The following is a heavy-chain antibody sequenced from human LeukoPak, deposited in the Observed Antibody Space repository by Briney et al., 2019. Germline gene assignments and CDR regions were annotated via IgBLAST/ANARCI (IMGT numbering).Heavy chain of an antibody. V-gene: IGHV4-59*08. CDR3: ATFYSNSLYFDY. J-gene: IGHJ4*02. Sequence: SETLSLTCTVSGGSIGNYYWSWLRQPPGKGLEWIGYIYFSGTTSINPSLKSRVTISVDMSKNQFSLKLSSVTAADTAVYYCATFYSNSLYFDYWGQGTLVTVSS. CDR1: GGSIGNYY. CDR2: IYFSGTT. D-gene: IGHD4-11*01.